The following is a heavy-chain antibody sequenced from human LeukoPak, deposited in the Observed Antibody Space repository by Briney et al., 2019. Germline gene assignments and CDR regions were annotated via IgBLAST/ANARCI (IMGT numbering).Heavy chain of an antibody. CDR2: ISGYNGNT. CDR3: ARRRSEEFDFDC. J-gene: IGHJ4*02. Sequence: GASVKVSCKASRCIFSTYGISWVRQAPGQGLEWMGCISGYNGNTNYAQKLQGRVTMTTDTSTSTAYMELRSLRSDDTAVYYCARRRSEEFDFDCWGQGTLVTVSS. D-gene: IGHD6-19*01. CDR1: RCIFSTYG. V-gene: IGHV1-18*01.